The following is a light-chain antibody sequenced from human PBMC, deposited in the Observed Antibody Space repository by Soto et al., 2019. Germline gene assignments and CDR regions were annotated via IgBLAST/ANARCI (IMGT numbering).Light chain of an antibody. CDR3: QQYGSSPFT. Sequence: EIVLTQSPGTLSLSPGERATLSCRASQSVSSNYLAWYQQKPDQAPRLLIYGASIRASGIPDRFSGDGSGTDFTLTISRLEPEDFAVYFCQQYGSSPFTFGPGTKVDIK. CDR2: GAS. V-gene: IGKV3-20*01. CDR1: QSVSSNY. J-gene: IGKJ3*01.